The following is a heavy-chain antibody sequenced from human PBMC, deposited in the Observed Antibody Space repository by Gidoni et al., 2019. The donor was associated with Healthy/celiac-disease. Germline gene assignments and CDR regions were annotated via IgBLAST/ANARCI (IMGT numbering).Heavy chain of an antibody. CDR3: TRPYYYGMDV. V-gene: IGHV3-73*01. Sequence: AYAASVKGRFTISRDDSKNTAYLQMNSLKTEDTAVYYCTRPYYYGMDVWGQGTTVTVSS. J-gene: IGHJ6*02.